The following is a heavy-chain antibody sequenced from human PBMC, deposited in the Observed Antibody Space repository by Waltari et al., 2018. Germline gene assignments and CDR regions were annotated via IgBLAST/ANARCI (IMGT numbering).Heavy chain of an antibody. J-gene: IGHJ6*03. Sequence: QVQLVQSGAEEKKPGASVKVSCKASGYTFTSYGSSWVRQAPGQGLEWMGWISAYNGNTNYAQKLQGRVTMTTDTSTTTAYMELSSLRSDDTAVSYCARDIPYINSRIHYSYYSMDVWGKGTTVTVSS. CDR2: ISAYNGNT. V-gene: IGHV1-18*01. D-gene: IGHD4-4*01. CDR1: GYTFTSYG. CDR3: ARDIPYINSRIHYSYYSMDV.